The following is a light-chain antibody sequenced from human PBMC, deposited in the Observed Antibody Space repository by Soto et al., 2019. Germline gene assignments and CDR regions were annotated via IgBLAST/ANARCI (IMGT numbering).Light chain of an antibody. V-gene: IGKV1-5*01. CDR1: QSISSW. J-gene: IGKJ1*01. CDR2: DAS. Sequence: DIPMTQSPSTLSASVGDRVTITCRASQSISSWLAWYQQKPGKAPKLLVYDASSLESGVPSRFSGSGPGTEITLTISSLQAYEFATYYCQEYNSYSWTFGQGTKVEIK. CDR3: QEYNSYSWT.